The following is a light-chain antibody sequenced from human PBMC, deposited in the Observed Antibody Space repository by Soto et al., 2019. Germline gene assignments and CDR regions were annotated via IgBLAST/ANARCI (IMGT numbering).Light chain of an antibody. V-gene: IGKV3-11*01. Sequence: EIVLTQFPATLSLSPGERATLSCRASQTIKTYLAWYQQKPGQAPRLLISDASNRATGVPARFSGSGSGTDFTLTINSLAPEDFAVYFCQQRNDWLRITFGQGTRLEIK. CDR1: QTIKTY. J-gene: IGKJ5*01. CDR3: QQRNDWLRIT. CDR2: DAS.